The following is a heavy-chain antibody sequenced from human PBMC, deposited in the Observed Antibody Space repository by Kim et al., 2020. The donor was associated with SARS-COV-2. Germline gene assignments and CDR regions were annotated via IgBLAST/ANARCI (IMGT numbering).Heavy chain of an antibody. D-gene: IGHD2-21*01. V-gene: IGHV4-34*01. CDR2: SGST. CDR3: ARGGIFDY. Sequence: SGSTTSNPSLQSRVTISVDTSKNQFSLKLSSVTAADTAVYYCARGGIFDYWGQGTLVTVSS. J-gene: IGHJ4*02.